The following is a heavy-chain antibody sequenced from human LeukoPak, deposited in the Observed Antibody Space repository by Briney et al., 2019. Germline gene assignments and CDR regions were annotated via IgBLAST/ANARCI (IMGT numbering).Heavy chain of an antibody. CDR1: GGSISSSSYY. Sequence: SETLSLTCTVSGGSISSSSYYWGWIRQPPGKGLEWIGSIYYSGSTYYNPSLKSRVTISVDTSKNQLSLRLSSVTAADTAVYYCATPFATGFSSTWPSYWGQGTLVTVSS. J-gene: IGHJ4*02. CDR3: ATPFATGFSSTWPSY. CDR2: IYYSGST. D-gene: IGHD6-13*01. V-gene: IGHV4-39*01.